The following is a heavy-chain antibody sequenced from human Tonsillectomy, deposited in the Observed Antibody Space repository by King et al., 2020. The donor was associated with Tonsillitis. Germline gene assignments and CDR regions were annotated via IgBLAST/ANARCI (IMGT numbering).Heavy chain of an antibody. Sequence: VQLVESGGGLIQPGGSLRLSCAASGFTFSSYAMSWVRQAPGKGLEWVSGISGSGGSRYYADSVKGRFAISRDNSKNTLYLQMNSLRAEDTAVYYCAKDRDFWSPHGMDVWGQGTTVSVSS. CDR1: GFTFSSYA. CDR2: ISGSGGSR. CDR3: AKDRDFWSPHGMDV. D-gene: IGHD3-3*01. V-gene: IGHV3-23*04. J-gene: IGHJ6*02.